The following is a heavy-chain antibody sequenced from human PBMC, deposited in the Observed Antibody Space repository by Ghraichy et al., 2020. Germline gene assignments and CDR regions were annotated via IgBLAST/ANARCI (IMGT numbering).Heavy chain of an antibody. CDR3: SHSHKPADYAFMYYYGMDV. J-gene: IGHJ6*02. V-gene: IGHV2-5*02. CDR1: GFSLATDGVG. D-gene: IGHD4-17*01. Sequence: SGPTLVKPTQTLTLTCTFSGFSLATDGVGVAWIRQPPGKALEWLAVIYLDDEKRYSPSLRSRLTITKDTLRKKVVLTISKMAPLNTGTYYGSHSHKPADYAFMYYYGMDVWGPGTAVTVSS. CDR2: IYLDDEK.